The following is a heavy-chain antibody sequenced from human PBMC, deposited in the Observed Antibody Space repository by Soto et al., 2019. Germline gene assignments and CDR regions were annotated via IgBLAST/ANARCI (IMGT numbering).Heavy chain of an antibody. J-gene: IGHJ4*02. D-gene: IGHD2-15*01. Sequence: QVQLQESGPGLVKPSETLSLTCTVSGGSISSYYWSWIRQPPGKGLEWIGYIYYSGSTNYNPSLKSRVTISVDTSKNQFSLKLSSVTAADTAVYYCARDGGSWGVDYWGQGTLVTVSS. V-gene: IGHV4-59*01. CDR3: ARDGGSWGVDY. CDR1: GGSISSYY. CDR2: IYYSGST.